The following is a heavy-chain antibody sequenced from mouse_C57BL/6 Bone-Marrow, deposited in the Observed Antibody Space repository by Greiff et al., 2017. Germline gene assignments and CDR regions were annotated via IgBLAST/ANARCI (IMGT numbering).Heavy chain of an antibody. CDR1: YFAFMASA. CDR2: FTMYSDAT. V-gene: IGHV1-49*01. CDR3: VYYGSSFAY. Sequence: LKESGAELVRPGSSVKLSCKDSYFAFMASAMHWVKQRPGHGLEWIGSFTMYSDATEYSENFKGKATLTANTSSSTAYMELSSLTAEDSAVYYSVYYGSSFAYWGQGTLVTVSA. D-gene: IGHD1-1*01. J-gene: IGHJ3*01.